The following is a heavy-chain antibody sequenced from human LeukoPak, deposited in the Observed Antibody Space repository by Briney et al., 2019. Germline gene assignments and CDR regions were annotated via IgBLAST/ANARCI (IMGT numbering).Heavy chain of an antibody. CDR2: IYHSGST. CDR3: ARGGQYFDWLFSY. Sequence: SETLSLTCAVSGYSISSGYYWGWIRQPPGKGLEWIGSIYHSGSTYYNPSLKSRVTISVDTSKDQFSLKLSSVTAADTAVYYCARGGQYFDWLFSYWGQGTLVTVSS. CDR1: GYSISSGYY. J-gene: IGHJ4*02. D-gene: IGHD3-9*01. V-gene: IGHV4-38-2*01.